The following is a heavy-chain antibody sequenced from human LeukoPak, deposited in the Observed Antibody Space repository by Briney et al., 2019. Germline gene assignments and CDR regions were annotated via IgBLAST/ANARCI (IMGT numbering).Heavy chain of an antibody. CDR2: IYYSGST. CDR3: ARVGGKWLSHDAFDI. CDR1: GGSISSGDYY. J-gene: IGHJ3*02. V-gene: IGHV4-30-4*08. D-gene: IGHD3-22*01. Sequence: SQTLSLTCTVSGGSISSGDYYWSWIRQPPGKGLEWIGYIYYSGSTYYNPSLKSRVTISVDTSKNQFSLKLSSVTAADTAVYYCARVGGKWLSHDAFDIWGQGTMVTVSS.